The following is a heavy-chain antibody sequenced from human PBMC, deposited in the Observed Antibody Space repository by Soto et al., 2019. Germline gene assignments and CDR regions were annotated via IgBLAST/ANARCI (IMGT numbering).Heavy chain of an antibody. Sequence: PSETLSLTCTVSGGSMISYYWGWIRQPPGKGLEWIGSIYYSGSTYYNPSLKSRVTISVDTSKNQFSLKLNSVTAADTAVYYCARDLWGYCGTDCYPLDIWGQGTTVTVSS. J-gene: IGHJ6*02. CDR3: ARDLWGYCGTDCYPLDI. V-gene: IGHV4-39*07. CDR1: GGSMISYY. CDR2: IYYSGST. D-gene: IGHD2-21*02.